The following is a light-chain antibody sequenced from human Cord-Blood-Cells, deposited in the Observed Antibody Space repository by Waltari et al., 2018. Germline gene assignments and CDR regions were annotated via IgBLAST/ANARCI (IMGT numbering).Light chain of an antibody. Sequence: DIQLTQSPSFLSASVGDRVTITSRASQGISSYFAWYQQKPGNAPKLLNYAASTLESGVPTRFSVSRSGTEFNLTIGSQQPEDYATYYCQQLNSYPFTFGPGTKVDI. V-gene: IGKV1-9*01. CDR2: AAS. CDR1: QGISSY. J-gene: IGKJ3*01. CDR3: QQLNSYPFT.